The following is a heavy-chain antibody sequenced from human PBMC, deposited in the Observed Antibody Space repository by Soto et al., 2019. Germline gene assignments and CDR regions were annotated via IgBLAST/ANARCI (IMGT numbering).Heavy chain of an antibody. CDR2: ISGSGGST. J-gene: IGHJ5*02. V-gene: IGHV3-23*01. D-gene: IGHD2-8*01. Sequence: GSLRLSCAASGFTFSSYAMSWVRQAPGKELEWVSAISGSGGSTYYADSVKGRFTISRDNSKNTLYLQMNSLRAEDTAVYYCAKARGYCTNGVCYTGPPYNWFDPWGQGXLVTVYS. CDR1: GFTFSSYA. CDR3: AKARGYCTNGVCYTGPPYNWFDP.